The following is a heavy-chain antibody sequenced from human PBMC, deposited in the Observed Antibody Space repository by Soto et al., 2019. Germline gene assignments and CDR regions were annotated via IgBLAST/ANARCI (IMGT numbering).Heavy chain of an antibody. D-gene: IGHD5-18*01. V-gene: IGHV3-74*01. CDR1: GFSSSGYW. CDR3: ARGGAYIYGPQYD. CDR2: INGDGSST. J-gene: IGHJ4*02. Sequence: PGGSLRLSCATSGFSSSGYWIHWVRQAPGKGLVWVSHINGDGSSTNYADSVKGRFTISRDYAKNTLYLQMNSLRVEDTAVYYCARGGAYIYGPQYDWGQGTLVTVSS.